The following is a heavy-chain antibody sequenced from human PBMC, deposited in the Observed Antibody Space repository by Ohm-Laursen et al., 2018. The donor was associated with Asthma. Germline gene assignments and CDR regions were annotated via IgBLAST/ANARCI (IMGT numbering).Heavy chain of an antibody. CDR3: AREMIDYYYDSSGYSGVFDY. CDR1: GGTFSSCA. V-gene: IGHV1-69*13. Sequence: ASVKVSCKASGGTFSSCAISWVRQAPGQGLEWMGGIIPIFGTANYAQKFQGRVTITADESTSTAYMELSSLRSEDTAVYYCAREMIDYYYDSSGYSGVFDYWGQGTLVTVSS. J-gene: IGHJ4*02. CDR2: IIPIFGTA. D-gene: IGHD3-22*01.